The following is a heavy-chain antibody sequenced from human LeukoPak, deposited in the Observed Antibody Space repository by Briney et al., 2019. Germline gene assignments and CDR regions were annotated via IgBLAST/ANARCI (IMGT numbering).Heavy chain of an antibody. V-gene: IGHV4-34*01. CDR1: GGSFSGYY. J-gene: IGHJ3*02. CDR3: ARMGYGGAFDI. Sequence: SETLSLTCAVYGGSFSGYYWSWIRQPPGKGLEWIGEINHSGSTNYNPSLKSRVTISVDTSKNQFSLKLSSVTAADTAVYYCARMGYGGAFDIWGQGTMVTVSS. D-gene: IGHD4-23*01. CDR2: INHSGST.